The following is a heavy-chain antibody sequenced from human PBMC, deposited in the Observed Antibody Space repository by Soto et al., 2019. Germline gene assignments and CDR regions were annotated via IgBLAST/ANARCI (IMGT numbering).Heavy chain of an antibody. J-gene: IGHJ4*02. D-gene: IGHD5-12*01. CDR1: GFTFDDYA. V-gene: IGHV3-9*01. CDR3: AKESPTSGCDPQNFDC. CDR2: ISWNSGSI. Sequence: EVQLVGSGGGLVQPGRSLRLSCAASGFTFDDYAMHWVRQAPGKGLEWVSGISWNSGSIGYADSVKGRFTISRDNAKNSLYLQMNSLRAEDTDLYYCAKESPTSGCDPQNFDCWGQGTLVTVSS.